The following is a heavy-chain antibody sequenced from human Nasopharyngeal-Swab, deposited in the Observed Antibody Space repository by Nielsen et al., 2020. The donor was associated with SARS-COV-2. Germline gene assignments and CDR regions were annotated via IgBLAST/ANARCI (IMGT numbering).Heavy chain of an antibody. CDR2: ISSSGSTI. J-gene: IGHJ4*02. CDR3: ARARGGLLWFGELPTYFDY. Sequence: VRPAPGKGLEWVSYISSSGSTIYYADSVKGRFTISRDNAKNSPYLQMNSLRAEDTAVYYCARARGGLLWFGELPTYFDYWGQGTLVTVSS. V-gene: IGHV3-48*03. D-gene: IGHD3-10*01.